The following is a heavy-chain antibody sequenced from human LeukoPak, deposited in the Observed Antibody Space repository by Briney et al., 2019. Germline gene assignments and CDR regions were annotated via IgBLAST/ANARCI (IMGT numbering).Heavy chain of an antibody. Sequence: GASVKVSCKASGYTFTSYGISWVRQAPGQGLEWMAWISAYNGNTNYAQKLQGRVTMTTDTSTSTAYMELRSLRSDDTAVYYCARSSGGYQLHNAFDIWGQGTMVTVSS. J-gene: IGHJ3*02. CDR1: GYTFTSYG. D-gene: IGHD2-2*01. CDR3: ARSSGGYQLHNAFDI. V-gene: IGHV1-18*01. CDR2: ISAYNGNT.